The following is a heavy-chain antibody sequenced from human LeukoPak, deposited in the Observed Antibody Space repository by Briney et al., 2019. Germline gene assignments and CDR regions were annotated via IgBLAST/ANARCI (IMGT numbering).Heavy chain of an antibody. CDR1: GYTFTDYY. CDR3: ARCIVGATIPDY. D-gene: IGHD1-26*01. CDR2: INPHSGGT. J-gene: IGHJ4*02. Sequence: ASVKVSCKASGYTFTDYYMHWVRQASGQGLEWMGWINPHSGGTKSAQNQGRVTMTRDTSISTAYMELSRLRSDDTAVYYCARCIVGATIPDYWGQGTLVTVSS. V-gene: IGHV1-2*02.